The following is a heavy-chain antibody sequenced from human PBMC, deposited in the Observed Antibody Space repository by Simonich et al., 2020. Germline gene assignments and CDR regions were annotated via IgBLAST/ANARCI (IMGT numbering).Heavy chain of an antibody. Sequence: QVQLQESGPGLVKPSETLSLTCTVSGGSISRYYLSWIRQPPGKGLEWIGYIYYSGSTTYNPSLKSRVTISVDTSKNQFALKLSSVTAADTAVYYCARLPDYWGQGTLVTVSS. CDR1: GGSISRYY. CDR2: IYYSGST. J-gene: IGHJ4*02. CDR3: ARLPDY. V-gene: IGHV4-59*08.